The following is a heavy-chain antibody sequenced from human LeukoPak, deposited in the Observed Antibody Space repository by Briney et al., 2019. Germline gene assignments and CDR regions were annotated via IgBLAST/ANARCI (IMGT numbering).Heavy chain of an antibody. V-gene: IGHV3-21*01. CDR1: GFTFSSYS. D-gene: IGHD4-17*01. CDR3: ARDPTRRGYGDSTSDAFDI. CDR2: ISSSSSYI. Sequence: GGSLRLSCAASGFTFSSYSMNWVRQAPGKGLEWVSSISSSSSYIYYADSVKGRFTISRDNAKNSLYLQMNSLRAEDTAVYYCARDPTRRGYGDSTSDAFDIWGQGTMVTVSS. J-gene: IGHJ3*02.